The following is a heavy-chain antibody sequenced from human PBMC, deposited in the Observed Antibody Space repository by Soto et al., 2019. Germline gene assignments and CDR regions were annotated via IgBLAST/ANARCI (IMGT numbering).Heavy chain of an antibody. Sequence: EVQLVESGGGLVKPGGSLRLSCAASGFTFSSYSMNWVRQAPGKGLEWVSSISSSSSYIYYADSVKGRFTISRDNAKNSLYLQMNSLRAEDTAVYYCARDFAVGYSYGYLDYWGQGNRVTVSS. V-gene: IGHV3-21*01. D-gene: IGHD5-18*01. CDR3: ARDFAVGYSYGYLDY. CDR1: GFTFSSYS. CDR2: ISSSSSYI. J-gene: IGHJ4*02.